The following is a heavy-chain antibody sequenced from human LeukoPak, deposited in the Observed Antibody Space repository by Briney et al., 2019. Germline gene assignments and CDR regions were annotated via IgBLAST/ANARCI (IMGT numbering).Heavy chain of an antibody. Sequence: SETLSLTCTVSGGSISSSSYYGGWIRQPPGKGLEWIGSVYYSGSTYQNPSLKSRVPIPADLSNIQFFLTLSSVPAAGTAMYYCARQVTMIVVITPSDFDYWGQGPLVTVSS. D-gene: IGHD3-22*01. CDR2: VYYSGST. J-gene: IGHJ4*02. CDR3: ARQVTMIVVITPSDFDY. V-gene: IGHV4-39*01. CDR1: GGSISSSSYY.